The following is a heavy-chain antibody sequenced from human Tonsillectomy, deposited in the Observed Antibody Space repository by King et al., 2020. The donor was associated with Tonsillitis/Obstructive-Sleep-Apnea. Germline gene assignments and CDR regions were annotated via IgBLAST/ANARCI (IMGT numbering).Heavy chain of an antibody. CDR2: ISHSGCT. D-gene: IGHD2-2*01. CDR1: GGSFSGYY. J-gene: IGHJ5*02. Sequence: VQLQQWGAGLLKPSETLSLTCGAYGGSFSGYYLTWIRQPPGKGLEWIGGISHSGCTKYNPSLEGLVTTSMDTSKNRFSLRLNSVTAADTAVYYCARGRGRVVVVPVYNWFDPWGQGTLVTVSS. CDR3: ARGRGRVVVVPVYNWFDP. V-gene: IGHV4-34*01.